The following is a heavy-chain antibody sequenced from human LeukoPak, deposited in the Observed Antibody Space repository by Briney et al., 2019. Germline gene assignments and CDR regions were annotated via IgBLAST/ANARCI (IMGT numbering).Heavy chain of an antibody. CDR2: MNPNSGNT. D-gene: IGHD3-9*01. J-gene: IGHJ6*03. V-gene: IGHV1-8*01. CDR1: GYTFTSYD. Sequence: ASVKVSCKASGYTFTSYDINWVRQATGQGLEWMGWMNPNSGNTGYAQKFQGRVTMTRNTSISTAYMELSSLRSEDTAVYYCARTYYDILTGYAYYYYYYMDVWGKGTTVTISS. CDR3: ARTYYDILTGYAYYYYYYMDV.